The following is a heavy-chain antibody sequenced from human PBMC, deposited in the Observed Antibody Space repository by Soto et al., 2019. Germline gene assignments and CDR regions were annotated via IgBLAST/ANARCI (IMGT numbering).Heavy chain of an antibody. D-gene: IGHD6-13*01. CDR3: ATAEPRIAALFNWFDP. V-gene: IGHV1-18*01. CDR1: GYTFTSYG. J-gene: IGHJ5*02. CDR2: ISAYNGDT. Sequence: QVQLVQSGAEVKKPGASVKVSCKASGYTFTSYGISWVRQAPGQGLEWMEWISAYNGDTNYAQKLQGRVTMTTDTSTSTAYMELRSLRSDDTAVYYCATAEPRIAALFNWFDPWGQGTLVTVSS.